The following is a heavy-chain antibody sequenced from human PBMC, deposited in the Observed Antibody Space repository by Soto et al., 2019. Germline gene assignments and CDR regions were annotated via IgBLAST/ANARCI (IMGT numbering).Heavy chain of an antibody. J-gene: IGHJ5*02. Sequence: SETLSLTCTVSGGSISSYYWSWIRQPPGKGLEWIGYIYYSGSTNYNPSLKSRVTISVDMSKNQFSLKLSSVTAADTAVYYCAGAPWALTGFDPWGQGTLVTVSS. CDR2: IYYSGST. CDR3: AGAPWALTGFDP. CDR1: GGSISSYY. D-gene: IGHD7-27*01. V-gene: IGHV4-59*12.